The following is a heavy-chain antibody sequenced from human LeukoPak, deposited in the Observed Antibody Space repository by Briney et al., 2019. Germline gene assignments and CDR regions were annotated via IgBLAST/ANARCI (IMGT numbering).Heavy chain of an antibody. V-gene: IGHV3-11*01. CDR1: GFTFSDYY. CDR2: ISGSGSTI. D-gene: IGHD3-3*01. J-gene: IGHJ4*02. Sequence: GGSLRLSCAASGFTFSDYYMSWIRQAPGKGLEWVSYISGSGSTIYYADSVKGRFTISRDNAKNSLYLQMNSLRAEDTAVYYCARDVRDRLRITIFGVVTPRFDYWGQGTLVTVSS. CDR3: ARDVRDRLRITIFGVVTPRFDY.